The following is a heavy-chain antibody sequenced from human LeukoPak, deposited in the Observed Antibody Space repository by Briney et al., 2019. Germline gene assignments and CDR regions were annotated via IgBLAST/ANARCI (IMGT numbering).Heavy chain of an antibody. D-gene: IGHD3-10*01. V-gene: IGHV4-61*02. CDR2: IYTSGST. CDR3: ARDHRYYGSGSLRITNNWFDP. Sequence: PSETLSLTCAVSGGSISSGGYSWSWVRQPAGKGLEWIGRIYTSGSTNYNPSLKSRVTMSVDTSKNQFSLKLSSVTAADTAVYYCARDHRYYGSGSLRITNNWFDPWGQGTLVTVSS. CDR1: GGSISSGGYS. J-gene: IGHJ5*02.